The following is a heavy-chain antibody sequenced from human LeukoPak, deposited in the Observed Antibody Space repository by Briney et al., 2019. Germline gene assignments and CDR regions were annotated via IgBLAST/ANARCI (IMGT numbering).Heavy chain of an antibody. D-gene: IGHD5-18*01. CDR1: GFAFSSHA. Sequence: QSGGSLRLSCAASGFAFSSHAMSWVRQAPGKGLEWVSAITDSGGNRQYTDSVKGRFTIPRDNSKNTLYLQMNSLRAEDTAVYYCAIEGAMVLKSGPATDYWGQGTLVTVSS. J-gene: IGHJ4*02. CDR3: AIEGAMVLKSGPATDY. CDR2: ITDSGGNR. V-gene: IGHV3-23*01.